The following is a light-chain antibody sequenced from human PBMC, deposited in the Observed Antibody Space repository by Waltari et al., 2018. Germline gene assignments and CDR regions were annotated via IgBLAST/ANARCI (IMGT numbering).Light chain of an antibody. J-gene: IGKJ1*01. Sequence: EIVLTQSPVTLSLSPGERATLSCRASQSVNGNSLAWYQQKPGQPPRLRSYGASGRATGIPDRFSGSGSGSDFTLTIDRLEPEDFAVYYCQQYGNAPRTFGQGTKVEIE. CDR1: QSVNGNS. V-gene: IGKV3-20*01. CDR2: GAS. CDR3: QQYGNAPRT.